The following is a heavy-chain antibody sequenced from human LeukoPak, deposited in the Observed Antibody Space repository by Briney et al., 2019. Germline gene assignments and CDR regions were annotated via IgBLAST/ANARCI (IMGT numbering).Heavy chain of an antibody. J-gene: IGHJ4*02. V-gene: IGHV1-18*01. CDR1: GYNFTGHG. D-gene: IGHD2-15*01. CDR2: ISGYNGNT. CDR3: ARGGWTRGMDY. Sequence: ASVKVSCKTSGYNFTGHGISWVRQAPGQGLEWMGWISGYNGNTNYAQKFQGRDTMYTDASTRTAHMEVRGLRSDDTAVYYCARGGWTRGMDYWGRGPLVTVSS.